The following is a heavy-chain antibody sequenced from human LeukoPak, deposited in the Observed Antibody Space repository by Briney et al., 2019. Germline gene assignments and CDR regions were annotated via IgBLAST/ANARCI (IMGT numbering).Heavy chain of an antibody. CDR2: IKQDRSEK. V-gene: IGHV3-7*01. Sequence: GGSLRLSCAASGFTFSSYWMSWVRQAPGKGLEWVANIKQDRSEKYYVDSVKGRFTISRDNAKNSLYLQMNSPRAEDTAVYYCATQRGYYDFWSGYYTPDFDYWGQGTLVTVSS. CDR1: GFTFSSYW. D-gene: IGHD3-3*01. CDR3: ATQRGYYDFWSGYYTPDFDY. J-gene: IGHJ4*02.